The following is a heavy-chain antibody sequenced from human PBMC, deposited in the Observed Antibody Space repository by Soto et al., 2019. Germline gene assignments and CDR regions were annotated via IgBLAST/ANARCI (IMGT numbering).Heavy chain of an antibody. CDR3: VKEGSRITIFGVAPTDY. CDR1: GFTFSSYA. Sequence: EVQLLESGGGLVQPGGSLRLSCAASGFTFSSYAMSWVRQAPGKGLEWVSAISGSGGSTYYADSVKGRFTISRDNSKNTLYLQMNSLRAEDTAVYYCVKEGSRITIFGVAPTDYWGQGTLVTVSS. D-gene: IGHD3-3*01. V-gene: IGHV3-23*01. J-gene: IGHJ4*02. CDR2: ISGSGGST.